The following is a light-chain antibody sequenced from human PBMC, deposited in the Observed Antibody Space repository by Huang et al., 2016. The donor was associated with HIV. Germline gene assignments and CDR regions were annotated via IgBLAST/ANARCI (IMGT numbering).Light chain of an antibody. CDR1: QSIGND. CDR3: QQRSNWIT. Sequence: EIVLTQSPATLSLSPGERATLSCRASQSIGNDLAWYQQKPGQAPRLLIYAASSRVTGIPARFSGSGSGTDFTLTISSLEPEDFAVYYCQQRSNWITFGQGTRLEIK. CDR2: AAS. V-gene: IGKV3-11*01. J-gene: IGKJ5*01.